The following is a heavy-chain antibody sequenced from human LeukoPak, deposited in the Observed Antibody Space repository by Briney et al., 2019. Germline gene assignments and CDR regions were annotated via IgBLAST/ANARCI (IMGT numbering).Heavy chain of an antibody. D-gene: IGHD6-6*01. V-gene: IGHV3-30*02. J-gene: IGHJ6*03. CDR1: GFTFSSYG. CDR3: ARLAALFPGYYYYYMDV. Sequence: GGSLRLSCAASGFTFSSYGMHWVRQAPGKGLEWVAFIRYDGSNKYYADSVKGRFTISRDNSKNTLYLQMNSLRAEDTAVYYCARLAALFPGYYYYYMDVWGKGTTVTVSS. CDR2: IRYDGSNK.